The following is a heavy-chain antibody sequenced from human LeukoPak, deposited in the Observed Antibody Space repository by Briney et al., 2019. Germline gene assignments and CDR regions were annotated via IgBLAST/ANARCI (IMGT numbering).Heavy chain of an antibody. D-gene: IGHD3-10*01. V-gene: IGHV4-34*01. CDR3: AITALWFGELLGAFDI. CDR2: INHSGST. Sequence: SETLSLTCAVYGGSFSGYYWSWIHQPPGKGLEWIGEINHSGSTNYNPSLKSRVTISVDTSKNQFSLKLSSVTAADTAVYYCAITALWFGELLGAFDIWGQGTMVTVSS. CDR1: GGSFSGYY. J-gene: IGHJ3*02.